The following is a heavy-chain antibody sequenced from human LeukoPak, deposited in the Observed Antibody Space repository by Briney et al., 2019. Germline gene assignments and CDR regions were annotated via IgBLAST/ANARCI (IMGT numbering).Heavy chain of an antibody. CDR3: AREIAVAGVMVDY. V-gene: IGHV1-2*02. CDR2: INPNSGGT. Sequence: ASVKVSCKASGYTFSDYYMHWVRQAPGQGLEWMGWINPNSGGTNYAQKFQGRVTMTRDTSISTAYMELSRLRSDDTAVYYCAREIAVAGVMVDYWGQGTLVTVSS. J-gene: IGHJ4*02. CDR1: GYTFSDYY. D-gene: IGHD6-19*01.